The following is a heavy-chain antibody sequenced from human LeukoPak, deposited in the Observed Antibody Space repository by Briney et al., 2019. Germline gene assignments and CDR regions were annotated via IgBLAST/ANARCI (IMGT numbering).Heavy chain of an antibody. CDR1: GGSISSGGYS. J-gene: IGHJ4*02. Sequence: SQTLSLTCAVSGGSISSGGYSWSWIRQPPGKGLEWIGYIYHSGSTYYNPSLKSRVTISVDRSKNQFSLKLSSVTAADTAVYHCARGAPTVTTYYFDYWGQGTLVTVSS. V-gene: IGHV4-30-2*01. D-gene: IGHD4-17*01. CDR3: ARGAPTVTTYYFDY. CDR2: IYHSGST.